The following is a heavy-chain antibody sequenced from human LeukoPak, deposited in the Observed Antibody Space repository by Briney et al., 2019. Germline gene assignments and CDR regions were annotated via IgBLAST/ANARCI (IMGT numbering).Heavy chain of an antibody. CDR1: GFTFSSYA. Sequence: PGGSLRLSCAASGFTFSSYAMHWVRQAPGKGLEWVAVISYDGSNKYYADSVKGRFTISRDNSKNTLYLQMNSLRAEDTAVYYCARGGDRGGFDYWGQGTLVTVSS. J-gene: IGHJ4*02. CDR3: ARGGDRGGFDY. CDR2: ISYDGSNK. D-gene: IGHD4-17*01. V-gene: IGHV3-30*04.